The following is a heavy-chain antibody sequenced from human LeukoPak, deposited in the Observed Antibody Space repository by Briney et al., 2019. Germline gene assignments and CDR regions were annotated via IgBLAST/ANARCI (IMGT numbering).Heavy chain of an antibody. V-gene: IGHV4-34*01. Sequence: KPSETLSLTCAVYGGSFSGYYWSWIRQPPGKGLEWIGEINHSGSTNYNPSLKSRVTISVDTSKNQFSLKLSSVTAADTAVYYCARGELHRQYYYYYMDVWGKGTTVTVSS. CDR3: ARGELHRQYYYYYMDV. D-gene: IGHD2-15*01. CDR1: GGSFSGYY. J-gene: IGHJ6*03. CDR2: INHSGST.